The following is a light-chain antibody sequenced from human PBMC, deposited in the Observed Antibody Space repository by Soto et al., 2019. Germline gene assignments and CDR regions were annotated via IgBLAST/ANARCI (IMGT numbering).Light chain of an antibody. CDR1: NIESKS. Sequence: SYELTQPPSVSVAPGQTARITCGGTNIESKSVHWYQQRPRQAPVLVVHDDSDRPSGIPERISGSNSGNTATLTISRVEAGDEAEYYCQVWDGLSDHVIFGGGTKVTVL. V-gene: IGLV3-21*02. CDR2: DDS. CDR3: QVWDGLSDHVI. J-gene: IGLJ2*01.